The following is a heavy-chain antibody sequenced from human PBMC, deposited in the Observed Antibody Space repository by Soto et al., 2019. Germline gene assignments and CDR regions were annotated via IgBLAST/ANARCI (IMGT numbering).Heavy chain of an antibody. CDR2: VNNGGGGT. V-gene: IGHV3-23*01. CDR3: AKERLGRGIDY. D-gene: IGHD3-10*01. CDR1: GLTFSNYA. Sequence: EVLLLDSGGGLVQPGGSLRLSCAASGLTFSNYAMTWVRQAPGKGPEWISTVNNGGGGTYYADSVKGRFTISRDNSKNTVYLQVSSLRAEDAAVYYCAKERLGRGIDYWGQGILVTVSS. J-gene: IGHJ4*02.